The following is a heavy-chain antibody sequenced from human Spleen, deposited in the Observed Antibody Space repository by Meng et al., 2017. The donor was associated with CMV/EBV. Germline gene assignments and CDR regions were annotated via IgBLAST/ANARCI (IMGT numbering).Heavy chain of an antibody. D-gene: IGHD3-10*01. V-gene: IGHV3-11*01. CDR1: GFTFSDHN. J-gene: IGHJ4*02. CDR2: ISGGGSTI. Sequence: GGSLRLSCAASGFTFSDHNMSWIRQVPGKGLEWVSYISGGGSTIYYADSVKGRFTISRDNGKTSLYLQMNSLRAEDTAFYHCARDTSYGSFDYWGQGTMVTVSS. CDR3: ARDTSYGSFDY.